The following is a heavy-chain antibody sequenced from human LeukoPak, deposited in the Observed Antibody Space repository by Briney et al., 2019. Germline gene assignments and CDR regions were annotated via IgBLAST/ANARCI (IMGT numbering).Heavy chain of an antibody. J-gene: IGHJ4*01. D-gene: IGHD3-22*01. CDR2: ISWNSGSI. V-gene: IGHV3-9*01. Sequence: GGSRRLSCAASGFTFDDYAMHWVRQAPGKGLEWVSGISWNSGSIGYADSVKGRFTISRDNAKNSLYLQMNSLRAEDTALYYCARSPGDSSGSLDYWGQGTLVTVSS. CDR1: GFTFDDYA. CDR3: ARSPGDSSGSLDY.